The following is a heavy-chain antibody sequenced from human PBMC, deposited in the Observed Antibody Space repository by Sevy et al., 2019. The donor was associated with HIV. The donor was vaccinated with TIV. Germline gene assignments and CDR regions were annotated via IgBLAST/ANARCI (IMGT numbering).Heavy chain of an antibody. V-gene: IGHV4-38-2*02. Sequence: SETLSLTCTVSGYSISSGYYWAWIRQPPGKGLEWTANVYHSDIFYGPYLRSPVTLSVDTFKNLFFLKLTSVTAADTALYYCARSGSSPLGAFDTWGQRTMVTVSS. CDR2: VYHSDI. CDR3: ARSGSSPLGAFDT. D-gene: IGHD3-10*01. CDR1: GYSISSGYY. J-gene: IGHJ3*02.